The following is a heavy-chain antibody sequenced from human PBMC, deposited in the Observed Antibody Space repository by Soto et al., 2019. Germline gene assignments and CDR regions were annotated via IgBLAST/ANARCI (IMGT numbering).Heavy chain of an antibody. V-gene: IGHV1-69*13. CDR2: IIPIFGTA. J-gene: IGHJ4*02. D-gene: IGHD3-9*01. CDR1: GGTFSSYA. Sequence: SVKVSCKASGGTFSSYAISWVRQAPGQGLEWMGGIIPIFGTANYAQKFQGRVTITADESTSTAYMELSSLRSEDTAVFYCARKGLAGGGPGYYFDYWGQGTLVTVSS. CDR3: ARKGLAGGGPGYYFDY.